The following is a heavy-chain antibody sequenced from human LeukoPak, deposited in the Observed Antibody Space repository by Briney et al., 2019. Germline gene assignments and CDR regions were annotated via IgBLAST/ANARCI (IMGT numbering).Heavy chain of an antibody. CDR2: ISYDGNNK. V-gene: IGHV3-30-3*01. Sequence: GGSLRLSCAASGFTFSSFAMHWVRQAPGKGLEWVAVISYDGNNKNYANSVKGRFTISGDNSKNTLYLQMNSLRAEDTAVYFCARGGISWYYFDYWGQGTLVTVPS. CDR3: ARGGISWYYFDY. D-gene: IGHD6-13*01. J-gene: IGHJ4*02. CDR1: GFTFSSFA.